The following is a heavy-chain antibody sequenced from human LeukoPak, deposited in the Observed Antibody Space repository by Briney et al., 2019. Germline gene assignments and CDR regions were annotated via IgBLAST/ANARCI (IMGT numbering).Heavy chain of an antibody. D-gene: IGHD3-10*01. J-gene: IGHJ4*02. CDR2: ISAYNGNT. CDR3: ATGSGSLEY. CDR1: GYTLPSCV. V-gene: IGHV1-18*01. Sequence: ASVTVSYKPSGYTLPSCVLSCLRQAPGQGLEWMGWISAYNGNTNYAQKLQGRVTMTTDTSTSTAYMELRSVRSDDTAVYYCATGSGSLEYWGQGTLVTVSS.